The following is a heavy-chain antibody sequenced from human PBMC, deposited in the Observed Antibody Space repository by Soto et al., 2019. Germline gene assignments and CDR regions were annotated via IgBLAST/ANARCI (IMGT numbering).Heavy chain of an antibody. CDR2: INSDGSVS. CDR1: GFTFSNYW. CDR3: ARGDCVGGTCYSLAGSVYYYMDV. J-gene: IGHJ6*03. V-gene: IGHV3-74*01. Sequence: EVKLVESGGGLVQPGGSLRLSCAASGFTFSNYWMYWVRQAPGKGLVWVSRINSDGSVSSYADSVKGRLTISRDNVKNTLYLQMNSLRAEDTAVYYCARGDCVGGTCYSLAGSVYYYMDVWGKGTTVTVFS. D-gene: IGHD2-15*01.